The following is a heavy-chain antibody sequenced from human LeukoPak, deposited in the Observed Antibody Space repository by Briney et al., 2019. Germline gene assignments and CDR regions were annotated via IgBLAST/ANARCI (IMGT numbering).Heavy chain of an antibody. D-gene: IGHD4-17*01. CDR1: GFTFSNAW. J-gene: IGHJ6*03. CDR2: ITRDSIYT. V-gene: IGHV3-21*01. Sequence: PGGSLRFSCAASGFTFSNAWMSWVRQTPGKGLEWVSSITRDSIYTFYADSVKGRFTISRDDAKNSLSLQMNSLRAEDTAVYYCARDPYNGYYGDDYYYYMDVWGKGTTVTISS. CDR3: ARDPYNGYYGDDYYYYMDV.